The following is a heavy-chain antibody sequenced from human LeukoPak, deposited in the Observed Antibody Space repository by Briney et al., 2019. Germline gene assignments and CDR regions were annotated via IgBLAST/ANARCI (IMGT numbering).Heavy chain of an antibody. CDR2: IRGDGGDT. V-gene: IGHV3-74*01. J-gene: IGHJ4*02. CDR1: GSTLSHNW. Sequence: GGSLRLSCVASGSTLSHNWMHWVRQGPGKGLEWVSRIRGDGGDTGYADSAKGRFAISRDNAKNTLYLQMNSLRAEDTGVYFCAGDVVLGSGSLAFWGQGTLVTVSS. D-gene: IGHD3-10*02. CDR3: AGDVVLGSGSLAF.